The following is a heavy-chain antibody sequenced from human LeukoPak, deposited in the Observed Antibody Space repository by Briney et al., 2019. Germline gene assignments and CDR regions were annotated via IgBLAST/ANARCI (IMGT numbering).Heavy chain of an antibody. J-gene: IGHJ4*02. CDR1: GYTFTGYN. CDR3: ARAGIPRYNLNSGYFDY. D-gene: IGHD1-20*01. CDR2: INPNSGGT. V-gene: IGHV1-2*02. Sequence: ASVKVSCKASGYTFTGYNMHWVRQAPGQGLEWMGWINPNSGGTNYAQKFQGRVTMTRDTSISTAYMELSRLRSDDTAVYYCARAGIPRYNLNSGYFDYWGQGTLVTVSS.